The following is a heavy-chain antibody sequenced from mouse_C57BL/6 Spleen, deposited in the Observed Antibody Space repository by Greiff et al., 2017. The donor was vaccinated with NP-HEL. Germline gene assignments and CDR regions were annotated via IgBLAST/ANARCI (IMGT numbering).Heavy chain of an antibody. V-gene: IGHV1-81*01. CDR1: GYTFTSYG. CDR2: IYPRSGNT. Sequence: QVHVKQSGAELARPGASVKLSCKASGYTFTSYGISWVKQRTGQGLEWIGEIYPRSGNTYYNEKFKGKATLTADKSSSTAYMELRSLTSEDSAVYFCAREYGYDDYYAMDYWGQGTSVTVSS. J-gene: IGHJ4*01. D-gene: IGHD2-2*01. CDR3: AREYGYDDYYAMDY.